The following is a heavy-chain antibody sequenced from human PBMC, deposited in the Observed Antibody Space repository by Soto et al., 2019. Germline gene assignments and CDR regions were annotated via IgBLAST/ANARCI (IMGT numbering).Heavy chain of an antibody. Sequence: QVQLVESGGGVVQPGRSLRLSCAASGFTFSSYAMHWVRQAPGKGLEWVAVISYDGSNKYYADSVKGRFTISRDNSKNTLYLQMNSLRAEDTDVYYCARDDMNTAFDYWGQGTLVTVSS. CDR3: ARDDMNTAFDY. CDR2: ISYDGSNK. D-gene: IGHD4-17*01. V-gene: IGHV3-30-3*01. J-gene: IGHJ4*02. CDR1: GFTFSSYA.